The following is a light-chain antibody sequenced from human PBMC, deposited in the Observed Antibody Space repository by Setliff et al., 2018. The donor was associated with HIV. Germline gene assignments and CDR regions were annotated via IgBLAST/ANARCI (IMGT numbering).Light chain of an antibody. Sequence: QSALTQPASVSGSPGQSITISCTGTSSDIGGYKYVSWYQQHPGKAPKLMIFDVTNRPSGVSSRFSGSKSGNTASLTISGLQAEDEADYYCSSYTASSTVVFGGGTKSPS. J-gene: IGLJ2*01. V-gene: IGLV2-14*03. CDR2: DVT. CDR3: SSYTASSTVV. CDR1: SSDIGGYKY.